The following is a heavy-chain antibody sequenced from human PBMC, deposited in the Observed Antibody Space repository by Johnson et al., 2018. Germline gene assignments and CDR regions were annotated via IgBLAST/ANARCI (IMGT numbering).Heavy chain of an antibody. CDR2: IWNDGSNA. D-gene: IGHD2/OR15-2a*01. CDR3: ARDFSSKRDLDV. CDR1: GFTFSVYG. J-gene: IGHJ6*02. V-gene: IGHV3-33*01. Sequence: QVQLGESGGGVVQPGRSLRLSCTASGFTFSVYGMHWVRQATGRGLEWVAVIWNDGSNAEYADTVKGRFIMSREHSKNTLNLQMNSLRAEDTAVYSCARDFSSKRDLDVWGQGTTVTVSS.